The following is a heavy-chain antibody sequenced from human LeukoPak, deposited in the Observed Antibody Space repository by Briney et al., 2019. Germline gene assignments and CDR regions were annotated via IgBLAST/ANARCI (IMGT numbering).Heavy chain of an antibody. V-gene: IGHV1-46*01. CDR1: GYSFTSYY. CDR3: ARVSLGRDYFDY. CDR2: INPSGSST. D-gene: IGHD7-27*01. J-gene: IGHJ4*02. Sequence: GSWVKVSCKASGYSFTSYYMHWVRQAPGQGLEWMGIINPSGSSTNYAQEFQGRVTMTRDTSTSTVYMELSSLRSEDTAVYYCARVSLGRDYFDYWGQGTLVTVSS.